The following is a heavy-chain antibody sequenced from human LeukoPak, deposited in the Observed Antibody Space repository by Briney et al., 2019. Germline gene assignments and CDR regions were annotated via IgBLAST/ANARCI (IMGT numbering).Heavy chain of an antibody. CDR1: GFIFSSYG. D-gene: IGHD1-26*01. CDR3: AKDPSGSYTNWFDP. CDR2: IWYDGFFK. J-gene: IGHJ5*02. V-gene: IGHV3-33*06. Sequence: GGSLRLSCVASGFIFSSYGMHWVRQAPGKGLEWVAVIWYDGFFKYYADSVKGRFTISRDNSKNTVYLQMNSLRAEDTAVYYCAKDPSGSYTNWFDPWGQGTLVTVSS.